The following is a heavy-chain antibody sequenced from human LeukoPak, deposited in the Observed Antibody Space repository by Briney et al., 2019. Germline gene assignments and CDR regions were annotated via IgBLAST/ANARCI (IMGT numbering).Heavy chain of an antibody. Sequence: SETLSLTCTVSGYSISSGYYWGWIRQPPGKGLEWIGSIYHSGSTYYNPSLKSRVTISVDTSKNQFSLKLSSVTAADTAVYYCARAGYCSSTSCYGGGFDYWGQGTLVTVSS. CDR2: IYHSGST. CDR3: ARAGYCSSTSCYGGGFDY. V-gene: IGHV4-38-2*02. D-gene: IGHD2-2*01. J-gene: IGHJ4*02. CDR1: GYSISSGYY.